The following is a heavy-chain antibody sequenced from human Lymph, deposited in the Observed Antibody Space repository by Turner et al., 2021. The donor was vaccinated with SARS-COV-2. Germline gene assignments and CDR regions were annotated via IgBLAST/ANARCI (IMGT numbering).Heavy chain of an antibody. V-gene: IGHV3-9*01. Sequence: EVQLVESGGGLVQPGRSLRLSCAASGFTFDEYVMHWVRQAPGKGLEWDSGISWNSGSIGYADSVKGRFTISRDNAKNSLYLQMNSLRAEDTALYYCAKGRRFGMDVWGQGTTVTVSS. CDR1: GFTFDEYV. J-gene: IGHJ6*02. CDR2: ISWNSGSI. CDR3: AKGRRFGMDV.